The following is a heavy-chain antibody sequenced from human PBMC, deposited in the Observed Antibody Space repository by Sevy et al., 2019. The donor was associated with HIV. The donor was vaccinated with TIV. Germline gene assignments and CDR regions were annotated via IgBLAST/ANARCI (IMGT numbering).Heavy chain of an antibody. J-gene: IGHJ4*02. V-gene: IGHV3-30-3*01. CDR3: AREGYSSSWRELDY. CDR1: GFTFSSYA. D-gene: IGHD6-13*01. CDR2: ISYDGSNK. Sequence: GGSLRLSCAASGFTFSSYAMHWVRQAPGKGLEWVAVISYDGSNKYYAASVKGRFTISRDNSKNTLYLQMNSLRAEDTAVYYCAREGYSSSWRELDYWGQGTLVTVSS.